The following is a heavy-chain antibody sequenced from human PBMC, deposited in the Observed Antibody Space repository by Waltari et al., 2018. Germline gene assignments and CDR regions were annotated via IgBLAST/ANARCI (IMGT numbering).Heavy chain of an antibody. CDR3: AKEGSSLNYYDSSGYSYYYFDY. D-gene: IGHD3-22*01. CDR1: GFTFSSYG. Sequence: VQLVESGGGLVKPGGSLRLSCAASGFTFSSYGMHWVRQAPGKGLEWVAVISYDGSNKYYADSVKGRFTISRDNSKNTLYLQMNSLRAEDTAVYYCAKEGSSLNYYDSSGYSYYYFDYWGQGTLVTVSS. CDR2: ISYDGSNK. V-gene: IGHV3-30*18. J-gene: IGHJ4*02.